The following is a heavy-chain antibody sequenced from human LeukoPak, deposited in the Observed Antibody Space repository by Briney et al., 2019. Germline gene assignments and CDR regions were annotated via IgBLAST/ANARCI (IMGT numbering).Heavy chain of an antibody. Sequence: GGSLRLSCAASGFTFSSYGMHWVRQAPGKGLEWVSFISSSSNYIYYADSVEGRFTISRDNAKNSLYLQMNSLRAEDTAVYYCARLEGDRIFDYWGQGTLVTVSS. CDR1: GFTFSSYG. CDR3: ARLEGDRIFDY. CDR2: ISSSSNYI. D-gene: IGHD3-10*01. J-gene: IGHJ4*02. V-gene: IGHV3-21*01.